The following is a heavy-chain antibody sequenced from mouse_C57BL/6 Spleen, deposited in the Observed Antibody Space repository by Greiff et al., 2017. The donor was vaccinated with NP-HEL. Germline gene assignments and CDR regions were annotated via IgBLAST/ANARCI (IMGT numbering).Heavy chain of an antibody. CDR3: ARERDGYHWYFDV. V-gene: IGHV5-4*01. CDR2: ISDGGSYT. D-gene: IGHD2-3*01. CDR1: GFTFSSYA. Sequence: EVQGVESGGGLVKPGGSLKLSCAASGFTFSSYAMSWVRQTPEKRLEWVATISDGGSYTYYPDNVKGRFTISRDNAKNNLYLQMSHLKSEDTAVYYCARERDGYHWYFDVWGTGTTVTVSS. J-gene: IGHJ1*03.